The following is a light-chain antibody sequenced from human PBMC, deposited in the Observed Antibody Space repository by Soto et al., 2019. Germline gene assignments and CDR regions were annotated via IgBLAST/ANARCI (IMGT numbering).Light chain of an antibody. CDR1: QSVSSSY. CDR3: QQYGSSPPLT. CDR2: GAS. Sequence: RSPGSLYINTGERATLSCRASQSVSSSYLAWYQQKPGQAPRLLIYGASSRATGIPDRFSGSGSGTDFTLSISRLEPEDFAVYSCQQYGSSPPLTFGGGTKLDIK. J-gene: IGKJ4*01. V-gene: IGKV3-20*01.